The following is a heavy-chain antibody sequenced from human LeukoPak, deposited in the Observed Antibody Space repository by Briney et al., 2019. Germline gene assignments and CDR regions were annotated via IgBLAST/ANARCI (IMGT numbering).Heavy chain of an antibody. Sequence: PGGSLRLSCAASGFTFSSYGMHWVRQAPGKGPEWVAVISYDGSNKYYAHCVKGRFTISRDNQKNTLYLHKNSLSGEHAAVYYCAKDRGELSPYYYCSNLDVWGKGTSVTVSS. V-gene: IGHV3-30*18. J-gene: IGHJ6*03. CDR2: ISYDGSNK. CDR3: AKDRGELSPYYYCSNLDV. D-gene: IGHD3-16*02. CDR1: GFTFSSYG.